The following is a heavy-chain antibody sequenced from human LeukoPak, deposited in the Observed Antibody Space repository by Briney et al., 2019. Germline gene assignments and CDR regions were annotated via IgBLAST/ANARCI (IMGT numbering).Heavy chain of an antibody. D-gene: IGHD4-17*01. CDR3: ARKVAGYGDEKTQFDY. CDR2: IYDSGST. J-gene: IGHJ4*02. V-gene: IGHV4-39*07. Sequence: PSETLSLTCTVSGGSIRSSYYYWGWIRQPPGKGLEWIGSIYDSGSTYYNPSLKSRVTISVDTSKNQFSLKLSSVTAADTAVYYCARKVAGYGDEKTQFDYWGQGTLVTVSS. CDR1: GGSIRSSYYY.